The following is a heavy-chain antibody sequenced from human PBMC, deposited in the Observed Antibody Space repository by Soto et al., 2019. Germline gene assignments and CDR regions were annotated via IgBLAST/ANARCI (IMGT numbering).Heavy chain of an antibody. CDR3: ARRQSDYSYGMDV. CDR1: GYSFTNYW. J-gene: IGHJ6*02. CDR2: IYPSDSDT. D-gene: IGHD4-17*01. Sequence: GESLKISCKGSGYSFTNYWIGWVRQMPGKGLEWMGIIYPSDSDTRYSPSFQGQVTISADKSISTAYLQWSSLKASDTAMYYCARRQSDYSYGMDVWGQVTTVTVSS. V-gene: IGHV5-51*01.